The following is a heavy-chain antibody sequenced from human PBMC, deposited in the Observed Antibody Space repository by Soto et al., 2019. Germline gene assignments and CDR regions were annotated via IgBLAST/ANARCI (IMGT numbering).Heavy chain of an antibody. D-gene: IGHD3-16*01. CDR1: GFSIASYW. V-gene: IGHV3-7*01. Sequence: GGSLRLSCAVSGFSIASYWMSWVRQAPGKGLEWVATTKEDGSEIYYVDSVRGRFTISRDNAENSLYLQMNSLSAEDTAVYFCARDVGFDYVNWGQGTLVTVSS. CDR3: ARDVGFDYVN. CDR2: TKEDGSEI. J-gene: IGHJ4*02.